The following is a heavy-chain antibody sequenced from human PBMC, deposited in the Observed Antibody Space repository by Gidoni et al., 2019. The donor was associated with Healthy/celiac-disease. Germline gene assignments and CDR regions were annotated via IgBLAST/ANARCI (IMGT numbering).Heavy chain of an antibody. CDR3: AREAGVRGVR. CDR1: GGSFSGYY. J-gene: IGHJ4*02. Sequence: QVQLQQWGAGLLKPSETLSLTCAVYGGSFSGYYWSWIRQPPGKGLEWIGEINHSGSTNYNPSLKSRVTISVDTSKNQFSLKLSSVTAAETAVYYCAREAGVRGVRWGQGTLVTVSS. CDR2: INHSGST. D-gene: IGHD3-10*01. V-gene: IGHV4-34*01.